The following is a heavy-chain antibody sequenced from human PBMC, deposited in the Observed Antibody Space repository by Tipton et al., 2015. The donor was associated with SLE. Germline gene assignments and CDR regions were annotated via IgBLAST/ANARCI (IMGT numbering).Heavy chain of an antibody. J-gene: IGHJ4*02. Sequence: TLSLTCTVSGGPISSGRYFWSWIRQPAGKGLEWIGRIYTSGSTTYNPSLKSRVTISGDTSKNRFSLKLSSVTAADTAVYHCTRVPRYNWNYIADWGQGTLVSVSS. D-gene: IGHD1-7*01. CDR2: IYTSGST. CDR3: TRVPRYNWNYIAD. CDR1: GGPISSGRYF. V-gene: IGHV4-61*02.